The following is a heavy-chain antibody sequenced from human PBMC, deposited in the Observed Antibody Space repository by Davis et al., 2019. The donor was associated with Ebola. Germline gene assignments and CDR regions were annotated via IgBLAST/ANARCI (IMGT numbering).Heavy chain of an antibody. CDR1: GFTFSIYS. CDR3: ARREVVARHAFDI. CDR2: ISSSSSYI. J-gene: IGHJ3*02. D-gene: IGHD2-2*01. V-gene: IGHV3-21*01. Sequence: GGSLRLSCAASGFTFSIYSMNWVRQAPGKGLEWVSSISSSSSYIYYADSVKGRFTISRDNAKNSLYLQMNSLRAEDTAVYYCARREVVARHAFDIWGQGTMVTVSS.